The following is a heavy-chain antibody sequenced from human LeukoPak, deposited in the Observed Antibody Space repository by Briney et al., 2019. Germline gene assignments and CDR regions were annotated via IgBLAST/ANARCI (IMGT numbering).Heavy chain of an antibody. CDR3: ARDADFWSLGDYYYCVDV. CDR2: INPNSGGT. J-gene: IGHJ6*03. CDR1: AYTFTVYY. Sequence: ASVKVSFKASAYTFTVYYMHWVRQPPGQGLEWMGWINPNSGGTNYSQKFQGRVTMTRATSIGKAYMELSRMRSDDTAVYYCARDADFWSLGDYYYCVDVWGKGTTVTVSS. D-gene: IGHD3-3*01. V-gene: IGHV1-2*02.